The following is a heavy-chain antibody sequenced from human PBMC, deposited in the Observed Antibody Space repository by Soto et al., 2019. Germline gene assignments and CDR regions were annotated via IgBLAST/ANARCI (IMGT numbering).Heavy chain of an antibody. CDR2: INHSGRT. CDR1: GGSFSGYY. D-gene: IGHD6-6*01. CDR3: ARGKEDAPDKYYFGS. J-gene: IGHJ4*02. Sequence: QVQLQQWGAGLLKPSETLSLSCAVYGGSFSGYYWSWIRQPPGKGLEWIGEINHSGRTNQSPSLKSRVTISVDTSKNQFSLKLKSVTAADTAVYYCARGKEDAPDKYYFGSWGQGTLVTVSS. V-gene: IGHV4-34*01.